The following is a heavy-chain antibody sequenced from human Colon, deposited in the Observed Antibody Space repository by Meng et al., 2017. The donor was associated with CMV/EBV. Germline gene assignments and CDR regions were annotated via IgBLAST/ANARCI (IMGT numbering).Heavy chain of an antibody. V-gene: IGHV3-9*01. CDR2: ISWNSGSI. Sequence: SLKISCVASGFSFDDYAMHWVRQVPGKGLEWVSGISWNSGSIDYADSVKGRFTISRDNAKNSLYLQMNSLRAEDTALYYCARGAGRYYDFWTSPNDYWGQGTLVTVSS. CDR3: ARGAGRYYDFWTSPNDY. CDR1: GFSFDDYA. D-gene: IGHD3-3*01. J-gene: IGHJ4*02.